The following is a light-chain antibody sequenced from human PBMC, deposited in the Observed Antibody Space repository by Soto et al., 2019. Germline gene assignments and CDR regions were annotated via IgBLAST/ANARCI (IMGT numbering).Light chain of an antibody. CDR2: DVS. Sequence: QSALTQPASVSGSPGQSITISCTETSSDVGGYNYVSWYQQHPGKAPKLMIYDVSNRPSGVSNRFSGSRSGNTASLTISGLQAEDEAVYYCSSYTTSSTLVVFGGGTKLTVL. CDR1: SSDVGGYNY. J-gene: IGLJ2*01. V-gene: IGLV2-14*01. CDR3: SSYTTSSTLVV.